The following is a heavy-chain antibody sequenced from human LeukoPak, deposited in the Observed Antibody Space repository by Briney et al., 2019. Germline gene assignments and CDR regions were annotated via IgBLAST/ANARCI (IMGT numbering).Heavy chain of an antibody. V-gene: IGHV3-30-3*01. CDR1: GFTFSSYA. CDR3: AREGDTAMAQFDY. CDR2: ISYDGSNK. J-gene: IGHJ4*02. Sequence: GGSLRLSCAASGFTFSSYAMHWVRQAPGKGLEWVAVISYDGSNKHYADSVKGRFTISRDNSKNTLYLQMNSLRAEDTAVYYCAREGDTAMAQFDYWGQGTLVTVSS. D-gene: IGHD5-18*01.